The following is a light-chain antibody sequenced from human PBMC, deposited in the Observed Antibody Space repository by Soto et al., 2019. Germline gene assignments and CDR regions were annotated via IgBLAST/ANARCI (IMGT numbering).Light chain of an antibody. CDR3: QQYSSSPPEFT. V-gene: IGKV3-20*01. J-gene: IGKJ3*01. Sequence: EILLTQSPGTLSLSPGERATLSCRASQSISSNYLDWYQQRPGQAPRLLIFGASYRATGIPDRFSGSGSGTDFTLTISRLEPEDFAVYYCQQYSSSPPEFTFGPGTRVDSK. CDR1: QSISSNY. CDR2: GAS.